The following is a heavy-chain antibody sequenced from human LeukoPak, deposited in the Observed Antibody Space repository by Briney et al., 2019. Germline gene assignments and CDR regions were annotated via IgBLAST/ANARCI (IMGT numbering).Heavy chain of an antibody. V-gene: IGHV4-59*13. Sequence: PSETLSLSCTVSGYSISNGYYWAWIRQPPGKGLEWIGYIYYSGSTNYNPSLKSRVTISVDTSKNQFSLKLSSVTAADTAVYYCAAGGYSYGYFDYWGQGTLVTVSS. CDR2: IYYSGST. CDR1: GYSISNGYY. CDR3: AAGGYSYGYFDY. J-gene: IGHJ4*02. D-gene: IGHD5-18*01.